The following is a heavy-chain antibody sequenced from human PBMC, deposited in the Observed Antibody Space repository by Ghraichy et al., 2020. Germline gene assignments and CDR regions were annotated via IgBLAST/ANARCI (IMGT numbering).Heavy chain of an antibody. V-gene: IGHV3-53*01. CDR3: ARDLASQGAL. Sequence: GGSLRLSCKASGFSVIPNYMSWVRQAPGKGLEWVSVILADGHAYYADAVEGRFTISRDGSTNTVFLLMGSLRADDTALYYCARDLASQGALWGQGTLVTVPS. D-gene: IGHD1-26*01. CDR1: GFSVIPNY. J-gene: IGHJ4*02. CDR2: ILADGHA.